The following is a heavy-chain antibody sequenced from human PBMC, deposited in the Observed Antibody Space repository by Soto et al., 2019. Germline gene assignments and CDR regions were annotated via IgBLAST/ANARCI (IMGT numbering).Heavy chain of an antibody. D-gene: IGHD2-21*02. Sequence: QVQLVQSGDEEKKPGASVKDSCKASGYTFTSYAMHWLRQAPGQKLEWMGWINAGNGNTKYSQKFQGRVTITRDTSASTAYMELSSLRFEDTAVYYCARSIVVVTALDYWGQGTLVTVSS. CDR2: INAGNGNT. CDR3: ARSIVVVTALDY. V-gene: IGHV1-3*05. J-gene: IGHJ4*02. CDR1: GYTFTSYA.